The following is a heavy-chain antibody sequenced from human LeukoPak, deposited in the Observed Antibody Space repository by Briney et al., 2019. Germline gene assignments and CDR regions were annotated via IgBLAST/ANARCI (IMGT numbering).Heavy chain of an antibody. CDR3: TRDFDFSSAI. V-gene: IGHV3-30-3*01. J-gene: IGHJ4*02. D-gene: IGHD3-3*01. CDR1: GFTFSSYA. Sequence: GGSLRLSCAASGFTFSSYAMHWVRQAPGKGLEWVAVISYDGSNKYYADSVKGRFTISRDNSKNTLYLQMNSLRAEDTAVYYCTRDFDFSSAIWGQGTLVTVSS. CDR2: ISYDGSNK.